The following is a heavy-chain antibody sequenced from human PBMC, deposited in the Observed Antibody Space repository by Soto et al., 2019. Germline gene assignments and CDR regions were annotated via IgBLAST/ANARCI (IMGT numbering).Heavy chain of an antibody. CDR3: ARVVGATLGYYFYH. D-gene: IGHD1-26*01. J-gene: IGHJ4*02. CDR2: VIPMFGKS. V-gene: IGHV1-69*01. Sequence: QVQLVQSGAEVKKPGSSVKVSCTASGGSFVSYAITWMRQAPGQGLEWMGGVIPMFGKSTYARKFQGRVTITADESTTTAYMELSSLRSEDTAVYYCARVVGATLGYYFYHWGPGTLVTVSS. CDR1: GGSFVSYA.